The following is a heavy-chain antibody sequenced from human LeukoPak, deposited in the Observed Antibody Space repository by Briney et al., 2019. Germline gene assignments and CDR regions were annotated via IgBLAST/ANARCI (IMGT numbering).Heavy chain of an antibody. CDR1: GFTFDDYA. CDR3: AKDIGSSSWGFDY. CDR2: ISWNSGSI. Sequence: AGGSLRLSCAASGFTFDDYAMHWVRQAPGKGLEWVSGISWNSGSIGYADSVKGRFTISRDNAKNSLYLQMNSLRAEDTALYYCAKDIGSSSWGFDYWGQGTLVTVSS. D-gene: IGHD6-13*01. J-gene: IGHJ4*02. V-gene: IGHV3-9*01.